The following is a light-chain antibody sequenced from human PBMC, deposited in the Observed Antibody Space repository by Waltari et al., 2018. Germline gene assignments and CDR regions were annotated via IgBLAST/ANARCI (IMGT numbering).Light chain of an antibody. CDR2: DVN. CDR1: SRDVGGYNY. Sequence: QSALTQPVSVSGSPGQSITISCTGTSRDVGGYNYVTWYQQHPGKAPKLMIFDVNKRPSGVSKRFSGAKSGNTASLTISGLQAEDEAEYHCSSYTSTNTWMFGGGTKLTVL. V-gene: IGLV2-14*03. CDR3: SSYTSTNTWM. J-gene: IGLJ3*02.